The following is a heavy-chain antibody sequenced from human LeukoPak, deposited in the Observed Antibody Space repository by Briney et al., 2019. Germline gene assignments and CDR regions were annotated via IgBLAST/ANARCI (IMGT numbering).Heavy chain of an antibody. J-gene: IGHJ4*02. V-gene: IGHV1-8*03. Sequence: ASVKVSCKASGYTFTSYDINWVRQAPGQGLEWMGWMNPNSGNTGYAQKFQGRVTITRNTSISTAYMELSSLRSEDTAVYYCARDLGGSYYLANYFDYWGQGTLVTVSS. CDR2: MNPNSGNT. D-gene: IGHD1-26*01. CDR3: ARDLGGSYYLANYFDY. CDR1: GYTFTSYD.